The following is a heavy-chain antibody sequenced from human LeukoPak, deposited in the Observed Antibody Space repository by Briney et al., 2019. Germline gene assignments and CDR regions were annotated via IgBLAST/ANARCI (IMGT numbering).Heavy chain of an antibody. J-gene: IGHJ4*02. D-gene: IGHD5-18*01. V-gene: IGHV4-59*01. Sequence: SETLSLTCTVSGGSISSYYWSWIRQPPGKGLGWIGYIYYSGSTNYNPSLKSRVTISVDTSKNQFSLQLSSVTAADTAVYYCAREGYSYGPFDYWGQGTLVTVSS. CDR3: AREGYSYGPFDY. CDR2: IYYSGST. CDR1: GGSISSYY.